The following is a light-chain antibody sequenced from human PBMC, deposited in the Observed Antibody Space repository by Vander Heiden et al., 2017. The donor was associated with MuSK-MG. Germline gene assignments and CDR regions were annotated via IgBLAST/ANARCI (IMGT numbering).Light chain of an antibody. CDR2: AAS. J-gene: IGKJ2*01. CDR1: QDISSA. CDR3: QQFINFPYT. V-gene: IGKV1D-13*01. Sequence: AIQLTPAPSSLSASVGDRVTITCRASQDISSALAWYQQKPGKAPKVLIYAASTLVSGVPLRFGGSGSGTDFTLTISSLQPEDFATYYCQQFINFPYTFGQGTKLEIK.